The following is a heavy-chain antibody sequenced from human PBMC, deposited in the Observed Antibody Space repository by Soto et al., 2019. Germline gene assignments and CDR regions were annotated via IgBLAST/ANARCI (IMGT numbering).Heavy chain of an antibody. CDR1: GGSISSNY. Sequence: KAAETLSLTCTVSGGSISSNYWTWIRQPPGKGLEWIGYVYNSGSTNYNPSLKSRGTISEDTSKSQFSLKVNSMTAADTALYYCAQYRREAVAGYTLDNWGQGMLVPVSS. CDR3: AQYRREAVAGYTLDN. J-gene: IGHJ4*02. V-gene: IGHV4-59*01. CDR2: VYNSGST. D-gene: IGHD6-13*01.